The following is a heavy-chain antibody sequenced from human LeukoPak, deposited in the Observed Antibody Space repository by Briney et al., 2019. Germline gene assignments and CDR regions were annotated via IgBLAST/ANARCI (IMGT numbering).Heavy chain of an antibody. CDR2: IYYSGST. J-gene: IGHJ2*01. D-gene: IGHD1-26*01. V-gene: IGHV4-39*07. Sequence: SETLSLTCTVSGGSISSSSYYWGWIRQPPGKGLEWIGSIYYSGSTYYNPSPKSRVTISVDTSKNQFSLKLSSVTAADTAVYYCARDGSSGSYSRWYFDLWGRGTLVTVSS. CDR3: ARDGSSGSYSRWYFDL. CDR1: GGSISSSSYY.